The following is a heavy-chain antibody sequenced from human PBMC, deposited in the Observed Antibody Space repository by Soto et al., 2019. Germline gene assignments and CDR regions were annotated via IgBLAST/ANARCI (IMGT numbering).Heavy chain of an antibody. V-gene: IGHV3-23*04. CDR3: AKDHECSRSTVASHNWFDP. J-gene: IGHJ5*02. CDR2: ISGSGGRT. CDR1: GFTFSSYA. D-gene: IGHD6-6*01. Sequence: VQLVESGGGLVQPGGSLRLSCAASGFTFSSYAMSWVRQAPGKGLEWVSAISGSGGRTYYADSVKGRFSISRDNSMTMLYLQMTLLGAEDTAVYYWAKDHECSRSTVASHNWFDPWGQGTLVTVSS.